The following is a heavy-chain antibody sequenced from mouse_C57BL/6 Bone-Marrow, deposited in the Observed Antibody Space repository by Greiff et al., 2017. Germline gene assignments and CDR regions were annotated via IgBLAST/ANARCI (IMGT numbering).Heavy chain of an antibody. Sequence: DVQLVESGGGLVKPGGSLKLSCAASGFTFSDYGMHWVRQAPEKGLEWVAYISSGSSTIYYADTVKGRFTISRDNAKNTLFLQMTSLRSEDTAMYYCARRNDYGFAYWGQGTLVTVSA. CDR2: ISSGSSTI. D-gene: IGHD2-4*01. J-gene: IGHJ3*01. CDR3: ARRNDYGFAY. CDR1: GFTFSDYG. V-gene: IGHV5-17*01.